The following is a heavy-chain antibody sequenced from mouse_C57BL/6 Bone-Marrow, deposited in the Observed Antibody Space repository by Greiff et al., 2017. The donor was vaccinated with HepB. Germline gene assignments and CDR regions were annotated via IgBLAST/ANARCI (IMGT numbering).Heavy chain of an antibody. CDR3: TSITTVDY. CDR1: GFNIKDYY. D-gene: IGHD1-1*01. V-gene: IGHV14-1*01. J-gene: IGHJ2*01. Sequence: VHVKQSGAELVRPGASVKLSCTASGFNIKDYYMHWVKQRPEQGLEWIGRIDPEDGDTEYAPKFQGKATMTADTSSNTAYLQLSSLTSEDTAVYYCTSITTVDYWGQGTTLTVSS. CDR2: IDPEDGDT.